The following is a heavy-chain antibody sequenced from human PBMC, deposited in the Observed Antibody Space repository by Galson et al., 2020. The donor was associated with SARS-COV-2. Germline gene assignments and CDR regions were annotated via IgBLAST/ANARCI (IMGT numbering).Heavy chain of an antibody. V-gene: IGHV3-7*01. D-gene: IGHD6-19*01. CDR1: GFTFKDSW. Sequence: GGSLRLSCAVSGFTFKDSWMSWVRQAPGKGLEWVANIRGDGSETNYVDSVQGRFFISRDNAIDSLFLQMNNLTADDTAVYFCSREGWQGGYWGQGTRVTVSS. J-gene: IGHJ4*02. CDR2: IRGDGSET. CDR3: SREGWQGGY.